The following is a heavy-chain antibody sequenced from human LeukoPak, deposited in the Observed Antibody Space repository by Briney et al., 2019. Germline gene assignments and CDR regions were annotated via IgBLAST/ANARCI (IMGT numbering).Heavy chain of an antibody. J-gene: IGHJ4*02. Sequence: GGSLRLSCAASGFTLSSYEMNWVRQAPGKGLEWVSYISSSGSTIYYADSVKGRFTISRDNAKNSLYLQMNSLRAEDTALYYCASGGIYYGAAFDFWGQGSLVTVS. CDR1: GFTLSSYE. D-gene: IGHD1-26*01. CDR2: ISSSGSTI. V-gene: IGHV3-48*03. CDR3: ASGGIYYGAAFDF.